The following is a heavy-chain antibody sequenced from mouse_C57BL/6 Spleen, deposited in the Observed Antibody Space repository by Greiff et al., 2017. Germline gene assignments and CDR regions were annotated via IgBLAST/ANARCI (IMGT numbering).Heavy chain of an antibody. V-gene: IGHV1-74*01. Sequence: QVQLQQPGAELVKPGASVKVSCKASGYTFTSYWMHWVKQRPGQGLEWIGRIHPSDSDTNYNQKFKGKATLTVDKSSSPAYMQLSSLTSEDSAVYYSAIRAQATFPFAYWGQGTLVTVSA. CDR3: AIRAQATFPFAY. J-gene: IGHJ3*01. CDR1: GYTFTSYW. D-gene: IGHD3-2*02. CDR2: IHPSDSDT.